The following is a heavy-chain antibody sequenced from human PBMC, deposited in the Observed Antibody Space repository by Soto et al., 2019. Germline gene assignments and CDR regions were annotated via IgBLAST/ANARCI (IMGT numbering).Heavy chain of an antibody. V-gene: IGHV3-23*01. CDR3: AKSLIVVVVAATPRSDYYYGMDV. CDR2: ISPSADKT. J-gene: IGHJ6*02. D-gene: IGHD2-15*01. CDR1: GFTFSDYS. Sequence: GGSLRLSCAASGFTFSDYSMTWVRQAPGKGLEWVAVISPSADKTAYADSVKGRFTISRDNSQSTLHLQMSSLTGDDTAVYYCAKSLIVVVVAATPRSDYYYGMDVWGQGTTVTVSS.